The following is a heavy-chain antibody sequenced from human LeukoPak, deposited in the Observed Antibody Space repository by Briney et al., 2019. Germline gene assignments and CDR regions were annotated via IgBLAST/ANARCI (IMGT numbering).Heavy chain of an antibody. V-gene: IGHV4-4*07. D-gene: IGHD3-22*01. Sequence: PSETLSLTCTVSHGSISSYCWTWIRQPAGRGLEWIGRIYTSGSTNYNPSLKSRVTMSIDTSKNQFSLKLSSVTAADTAVYYCAREDYYDSSGYYPLGYWGQGTLVTVSS. CDR1: HGSISSYC. CDR2: IYTSGST. CDR3: AREDYYDSSGYYPLGY. J-gene: IGHJ4*02.